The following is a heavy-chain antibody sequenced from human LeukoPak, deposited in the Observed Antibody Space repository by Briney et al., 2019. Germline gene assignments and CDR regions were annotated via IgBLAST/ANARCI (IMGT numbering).Heavy chain of an antibody. CDR1: GFTFTSYD. D-gene: IGHD2-8*01. CDR2: ISGSVAYT. Sequence: GGSLRLSCAVSGFTFTSYDMIWVRQAPGKGLEWVSSISGSVAYTYYAHSVKGRFTISRDNSKNTLYLQMNSLRADDTAEYYCAKGSPLEYCANTVCYTKIIYFDCWGQGTLVTVSS. CDR3: AKGSPLEYCANTVCYTKIIYFDC. V-gene: IGHV3-23*01. J-gene: IGHJ4*02.